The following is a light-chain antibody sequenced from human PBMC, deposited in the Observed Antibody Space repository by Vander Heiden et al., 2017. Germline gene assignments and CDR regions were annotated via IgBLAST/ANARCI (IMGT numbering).Light chain of an antibody. CDR1: QTVSENS. Sequence: IVLTQSPGALSLSPGERATLSCRASQTVSENSLAWYQQKPGQAPRLLIFGASSRPTGLPDRFRGSGSGTDFTLTISRLEPEDFAVYYCQQYATSPFTFGHGTKVDI. CDR2: GAS. J-gene: IGKJ3*01. V-gene: IGKV3-20*01. CDR3: QQYATSPFT.